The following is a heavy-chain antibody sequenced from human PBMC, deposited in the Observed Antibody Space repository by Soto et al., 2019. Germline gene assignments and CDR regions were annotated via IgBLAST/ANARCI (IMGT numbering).Heavy chain of an antibody. Sequence: VGSLRLSCSSSVCTFSSYAMHCVRHSPGKGLEYVSAISRNGGSTYYADSVKGRFTISRDNSKNTLYLKMSSLRAEDTAVYYCVKDAGITIFCHYYLDGWGQGTLVIVSS. V-gene: IGHV3-64D*06. CDR1: VCTFSSYA. D-gene: IGHD3-9*01. J-gene: IGHJ4*02. CDR3: VKDAGITIFCHYYLDG. CDR2: ISRNGGST.